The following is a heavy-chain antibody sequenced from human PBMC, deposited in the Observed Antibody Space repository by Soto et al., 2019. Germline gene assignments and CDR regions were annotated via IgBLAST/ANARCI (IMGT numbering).Heavy chain of an antibody. J-gene: IGHJ6*02. Sequence: KTSETLSLTCTVSGGSISSGDYYWSWIRQPPGKGLEWIGYIYYSGSTYYNPSLKSRVTISVDTSKNQFSLKLSSVTAADTAVYYCARDPYYDILTGPRGGMDVWGQGTTVTVSS. CDR2: IYYSGST. CDR3: ARDPYYDILTGPRGGMDV. D-gene: IGHD3-9*01. CDR1: GGSISSGDYY. V-gene: IGHV4-30-4*01.